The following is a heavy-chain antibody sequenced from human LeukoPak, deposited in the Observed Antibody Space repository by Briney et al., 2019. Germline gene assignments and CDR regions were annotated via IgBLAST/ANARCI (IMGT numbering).Heavy chain of an antibody. V-gene: IGHV3-23*01. D-gene: IGHD5-18*01. CDR3: AKAVQLWSHFDY. J-gene: IGHJ4*02. CDR1: GFTFSSYA. CDR2: ISGSGGST. Sequence: GGSLRLSCAASGFTFSSYAMSWVRQAPGKGLEWVSAISGSGGSTYYADSVKGRFTISRGNSKNTLYLQMNSLRAEDTAVYYCAKAVQLWSHFDYWGQGTLVTVSS.